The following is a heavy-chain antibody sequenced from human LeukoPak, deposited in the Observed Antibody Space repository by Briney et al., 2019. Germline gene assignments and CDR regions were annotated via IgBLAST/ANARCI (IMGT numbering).Heavy chain of an antibody. Sequence: SETLSLTCTVSGGSISSYYWSWLRQPPGKGLEWIGYISYSGSTNYNPSLKSRVSISVETSKNQSSLKLSSVTAADTAVYYCARGNWNYASFWFDPWGQGTLVTVSS. CDR1: GGSISSYY. CDR3: ARGNWNYASFWFDP. J-gene: IGHJ5*02. D-gene: IGHD1-7*01. CDR2: ISYSGST. V-gene: IGHV4-59*01.